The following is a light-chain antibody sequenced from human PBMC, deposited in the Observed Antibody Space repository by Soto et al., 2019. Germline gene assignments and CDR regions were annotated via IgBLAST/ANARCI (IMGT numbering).Light chain of an antibody. Sequence: QSVLTQPPSVSGAPGQRVTISCTGSSSNIGAGYDVHWYQQLPGTAPKLLIYGNSNRPSGVPDRFSGSKSGTSASLAITGLQAEDEADYYCQSYDSSLSXVVXXGGTKLTVL. CDR2: GNS. CDR3: QSYDSSLSXVV. CDR1: SSNIGAGYD. J-gene: IGLJ2*01. V-gene: IGLV1-40*01.